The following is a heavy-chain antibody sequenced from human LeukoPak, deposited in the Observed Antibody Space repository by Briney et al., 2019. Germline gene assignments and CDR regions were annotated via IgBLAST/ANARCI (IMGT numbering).Heavy chain of an antibody. Sequence: ASVKVSCKASGYTFTNYAMHWVRQAPGQRLEWMGCINAGNGNTKYSQKFQGRVTVTRDTSASTAYMELNSLRSEDTAVYYCARVQQWLAFDCWGQGTLVTVSS. V-gene: IGHV1-3*01. D-gene: IGHD6-19*01. CDR2: INAGNGNT. CDR1: GYTFTNYA. CDR3: ARVQQWLAFDC. J-gene: IGHJ5*01.